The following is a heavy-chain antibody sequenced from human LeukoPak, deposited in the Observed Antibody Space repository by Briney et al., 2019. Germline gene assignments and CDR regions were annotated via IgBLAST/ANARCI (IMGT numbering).Heavy chain of an antibody. CDR2: ISYDGSNK. J-gene: IGHJ4*02. Sequence: GGSLRLSCAASGFTFSSYGMHWVRQAPGKGLEWVAVISYDGSNKYYADSVKGRFTISRDNSKNTLYLQMNSLRAEDTAVYYCAKDRGVVVVAAMDYWGQGTLVTVSS. D-gene: IGHD2-15*01. V-gene: IGHV3-30*18. CDR1: GFTFSSYG. CDR3: AKDRGVVVVAAMDY.